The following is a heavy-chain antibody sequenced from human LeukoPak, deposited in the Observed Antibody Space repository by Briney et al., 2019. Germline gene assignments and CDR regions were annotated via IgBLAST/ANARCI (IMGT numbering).Heavy chain of an antibody. V-gene: IGHV1-2*02. J-gene: IGHJ5*02. D-gene: IGHD6-6*01. CDR2: INPNSGGT. CDR1: GYTFTGYY. Sequence: ASVKVSCKASGYTFTGYYMHWVRQAPGQGLEWMGWINPNSGGTNYAQKFQGRVTMTRDTSISTAYMELSRLRSDDTAVYYCARDYLPHELAYYNWFDPWGQGTLVTVSS. CDR3: ARDYLPHELAYYNWFDP.